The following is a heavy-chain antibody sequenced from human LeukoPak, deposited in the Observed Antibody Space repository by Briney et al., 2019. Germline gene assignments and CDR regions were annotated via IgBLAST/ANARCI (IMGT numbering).Heavy chain of an antibody. J-gene: IGHJ4*02. V-gene: IGHV4-31*03. CDR1: GGSISSGGYY. CDR2: IYYSGST. Sequence: SQTLPLTCTVSGGSISSGGYYWSWIRQHPGKGLEWIGYIYYSGSTYYNPSLKSRVTISVDTSKNQFSLKLSSVTAADTAVYYCARVAVLRCIDYWGQGTLVTVSS. CDR3: ARVAVLRCIDY. D-gene: IGHD4-17*01.